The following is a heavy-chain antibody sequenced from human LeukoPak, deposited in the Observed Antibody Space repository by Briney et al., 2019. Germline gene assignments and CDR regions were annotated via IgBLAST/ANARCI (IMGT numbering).Heavy chain of an antibody. Sequence: PSETLSLTCTVSGGSISSYYWSWIRQPPGKGLEWTGYIYYSGSTNYNPSLKSRVTISVDTSKNQFSLKLSSVTAADTAVYYCARADSSGYGDAFDIWGQGTMVTVSS. CDR3: ARADSSGYGDAFDI. D-gene: IGHD3-22*01. CDR1: GGSISSYY. J-gene: IGHJ3*02. V-gene: IGHV4-59*01. CDR2: IYYSGST.